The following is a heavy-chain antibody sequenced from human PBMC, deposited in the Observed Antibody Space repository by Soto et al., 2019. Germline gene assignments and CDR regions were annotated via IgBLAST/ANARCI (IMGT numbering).Heavy chain of an antibody. Sequence: EVQLLESGGGLVQPGGSLRLSCAASGFTFSSYAMSWVRQAPGKGLEWVSAISGSGGSTYYADSVKGRFTISRDNSKNTLYLQMNSLRSEDTAVYYCAKGWILWFGELSNWGQGTLVTVSS. CDR1: GFTFSSYA. CDR3: AKGWILWFGELSN. J-gene: IGHJ4*02. V-gene: IGHV3-23*01. CDR2: ISGSGGST. D-gene: IGHD3-10*01.